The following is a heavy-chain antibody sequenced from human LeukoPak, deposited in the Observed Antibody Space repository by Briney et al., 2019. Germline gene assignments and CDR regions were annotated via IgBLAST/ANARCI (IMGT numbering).Heavy chain of an antibody. D-gene: IGHD2-2*02. CDR2: IRYDGSNK. Sequence: GGSLRLSCAASGFTFSSYGMHWVRQAPGKGLEWVAFIRYDGSNKYYADSVKGRFTISRDNSKNTLYLQMNSLRAGDTAVYYCAKEPGYCSSTSCYTLDYWGQGTLVTVSS. CDR1: GFTFSSYG. CDR3: AKEPGYCSSTSCYTLDY. J-gene: IGHJ4*02. V-gene: IGHV3-30*02.